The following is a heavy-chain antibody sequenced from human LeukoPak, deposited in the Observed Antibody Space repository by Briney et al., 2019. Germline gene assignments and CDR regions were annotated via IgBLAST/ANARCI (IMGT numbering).Heavy chain of an antibody. CDR1: GFTFSSYG. CDR2: ISYDGSNK. Sequence: PGGSLRLSCAASGFTFSSYGMHWVRQAPGKGLEWVAVISYDGSNKYYADSVKGRFTISRDNSKNTLYLQMNSLRAEDTAVYYCAKLGIAAAGNFDYWGQGTLVTVSS. V-gene: IGHV3-30*18. D-gene: IGHD6-13*01. J-gene: IGHJ4*02. CDR3: AKLGIAAAGNFDY.